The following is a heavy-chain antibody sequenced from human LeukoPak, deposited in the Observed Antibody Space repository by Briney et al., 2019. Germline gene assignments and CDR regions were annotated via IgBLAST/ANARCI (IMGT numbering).Heavy chain of an antibody. Sequence: PRGSPRLSCAASGFTFSSSWMHWVRQAPGKGLVWVSRINDDGSTTTYADSVKGRFTISRDNAKNALFLQMNSLRAEDTAVYYCGRALGSPLDYWGQGTLVTVSS. J-gene: IGHJ4*02. V-gene: IGHV3-74*01. CDR1: GFTFSSSW. CDR2: INDDGSTT. CDR3: GRALGSPLDY. D-gene: IGHD1-26*01.